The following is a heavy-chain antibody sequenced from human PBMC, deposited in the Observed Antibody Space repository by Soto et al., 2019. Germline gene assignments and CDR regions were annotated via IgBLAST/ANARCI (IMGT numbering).Heavy chain of an antibody. CDR2: MNPNSGNT. Sequence: ASVKVSCKASGYTFTSYDINWLRQSTGQGLEWMGWMNPNSGNTGYAQKFQGRVTMTRNTSISTAYMELSSLRSEDTAVYYCARGSTAAGDAFDIWGQGTMVTVS. J-gene: IGHJ3*02. D-gene: IGHD6-13*01. CDR3: ARGSTAAGDAFDI. V-gene: IGHV1-8*01. CDR1: GYTFTSYD.